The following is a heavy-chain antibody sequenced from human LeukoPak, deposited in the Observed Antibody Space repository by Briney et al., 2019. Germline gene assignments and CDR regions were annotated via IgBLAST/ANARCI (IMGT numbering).Heavy chain of an antibody. CDR2: ISSRVDDT. J-gene: IGHJ4*02. D-gene: IGHD6-19*01. CDR3: AKDRMYGSGWFDY. V-gene: IGHV3-23*01. CDR1: GFTFGNSA. Sequence: GGSLRLSCAASGFTFGNSAMSWVRQAPGKGLEWVSAISSRVDDTYYADSVRGRFTISRDNSKNTLHLQMNSLRVEDTAVYYCAKDRMYGSGWFDYWGQGALVAVSS.